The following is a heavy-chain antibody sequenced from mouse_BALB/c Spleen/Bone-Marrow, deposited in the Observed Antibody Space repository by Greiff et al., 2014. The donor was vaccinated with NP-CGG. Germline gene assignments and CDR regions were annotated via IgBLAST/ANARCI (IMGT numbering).Heavy chain of an antibody. CDR2: INPSTGYT. CDR3: AGSAPWDGFAY. D-gene: IGHD4-1*01. Sequence: VQLVESGAELAKPGASVKMSCKASGYTFTSYWMHWVKQRPGQGLEWIGYINPSTGYTEYNQKFKDKATLTADKSSSTAYMQLSSLTSEDSAVYYCAGSAPWDGFAYWGQGTLVTVSA. CDR1: GYTFTSYW. V-gene: IGHV1-7*01. J-gene: IGHJ3*01.